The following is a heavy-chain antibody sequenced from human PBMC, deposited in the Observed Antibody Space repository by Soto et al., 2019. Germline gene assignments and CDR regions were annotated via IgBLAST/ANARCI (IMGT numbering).Heavy chain of an antibody. V-gene: IGHV3-30*18. CDR3: AKAYYDILTGSEGGMDV. D-gene: IGHD3-9*01. CDR2: ISYDGSNK. J-gene: IGHJ6*02. CDR1: GFTFSSYG. Sequence: QVQLVESGGGVVQPGRSLRLSCAASGFTFSSYGMHWVRQAPGKGLEWVAVISYDGSNKYYADSVKGRFTISRDNSKNTLYLQMNSLRAEDTAVYYCAKAYYDILTGSEGGMDVWGQGTTVTVSS.